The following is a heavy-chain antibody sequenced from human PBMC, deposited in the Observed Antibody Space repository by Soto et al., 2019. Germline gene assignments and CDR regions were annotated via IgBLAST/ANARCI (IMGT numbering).Heavy chain of an antibody. J-gene: IGHJ4*02. CDR3: ARDGVDSSGWYRQLDY. V-gene: IGHV3-21*01. CDR1: GFTFSSYS. D-gene: IGHD6-19*01. CDR2: ISGSSSYI. Sequence: EVQLVESGGGLVKPGGSLRLSCAASGFTFSSYSMNWVRQAPGKGLEWVSSISGSSSYIYYADSVKGRFTISRDNAKNSLYLQMNGLGAEDTAVYYCARDGVDSSGWYRQLDYWGQGTLVTVSS.